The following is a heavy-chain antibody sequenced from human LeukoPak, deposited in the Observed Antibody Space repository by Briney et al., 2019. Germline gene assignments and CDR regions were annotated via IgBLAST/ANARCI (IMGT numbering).Heavy chain of an antibody. Sequence: AGGSLRLSCAASEFTFSMYGMHWVRQAPGKGLEWVSVISYDGGKKNYADSVKGRFTISRDNSKNTLFLQMNSLRAEDTAVYYCAKNIGDYNSHYFDYWGQGTLVTVSS. CDR3: AKNIGDYNSHYFDY. CDR2: ISYDGGKK. CDR1: EFTFSMYG. D-gene: IGHD2-21*02. V-gene: IGHV3-30*18. J-gene: IGHJ4*02.